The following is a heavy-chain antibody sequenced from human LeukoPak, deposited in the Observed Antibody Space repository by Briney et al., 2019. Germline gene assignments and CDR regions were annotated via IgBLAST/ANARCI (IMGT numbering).Heavy chain of an antibody. D-gene: IGHD2-2*01. CDR2: IKQDGSEK. J-gene: IGHJ3*02. CDR3: AKDLGGVEGEDIVVVPAATWDDAFDI. CDR1: GFTFSSYW. V-gene: IGHV3-7*03. Sequence: GGSLRLSCAASGFTFSSYWMSWVRQAPGKGLEWVANIKQDGSEKYYVDSVKGRFTISRDNSKNTLYLQMNSLRAEDTAVYYCAKDLGGVEGEDIVVVPAATWDDAFDIWGQGTMVTVSS.